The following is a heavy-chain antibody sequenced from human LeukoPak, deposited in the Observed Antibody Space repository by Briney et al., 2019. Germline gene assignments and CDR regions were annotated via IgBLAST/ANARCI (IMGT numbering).Heavy chain of an antibody. J-gene: IGHJ6*03. D-gene: IGHD3-10*01. V-gene: IGHV1-69*06. CDR2: IIPIFGTP. Sequence: ASVKVSCKASGGTFSTYAISWVRQAPGQGLEWMGGIIPIFGTPNYAQKFQGRVTITADKSTSTAYMELRSLRSDDTAVYYCARDLRGEEPRQYYYMDVWGKGTTVTVSS. CDR1: GGTFSTYA. CDR3: ARDLRGEEPRQYYYMDV.